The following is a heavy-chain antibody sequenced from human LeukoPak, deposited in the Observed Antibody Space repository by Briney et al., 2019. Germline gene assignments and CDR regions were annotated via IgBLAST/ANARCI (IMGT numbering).Heavy chain of an antibody. CDR3: ASVDTAMVIGY. CDR2: IYYSGST. D-gene: IGHD5-18*01. CDR1: GGSISSYY. Sequence: SETLSLTCTVSGGSISSYYWSWIRQPPGKGLEWIGYIYYSGSTNYNPSLKSRVTISVDTSKNQFSLKLSSVTAADTAVYYCASVDTAMVIGYWGQGTLVTVSS. J-gene: IGHJ4*02. V-gene: IGHV4-59*01.